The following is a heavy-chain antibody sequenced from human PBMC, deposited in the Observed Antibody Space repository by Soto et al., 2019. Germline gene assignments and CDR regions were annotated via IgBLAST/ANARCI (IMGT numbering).Heavy chain of an antibody. Sequence: QVQLVQSGAEVKKPGASVKVSCKASGYTFTTYAMHWVRQAPGQRFEWMGWINAGNGNTKYSQKFQGRVTITTDTSASTAYMELGSLRSEDTAVYYCASDPCIIRCPDYWGQGTLVTVSS. CDR1: GYTFTTYA. CDR3: ASDPCIIRCPDY. V-gene: IGHV1-3*01. D-gene: IGHD2-15*01. J-gene: IGHJ4*02. CDR2: INAGNGNT.